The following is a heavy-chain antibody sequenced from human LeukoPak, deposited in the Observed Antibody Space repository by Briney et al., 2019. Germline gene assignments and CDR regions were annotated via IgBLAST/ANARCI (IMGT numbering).Heavy chain of an antibody. J-gene: IGHJ4*01. D-gene: IGHD3-22*01. CDR2: IYSSGGA. V-gene: IGHV4-59*08. CDR3: ARHRDYYDT. CDR1: GXSINNNF. Sequence: SETLSLTCTVSGXSINNNFWTWIRKPPGKGLEWIGYIYSSGGANYNPSLKSRVIISGDTSKNQISLNLTSVTAADTAVYFCARHRDYYDTWGHGTLVTVSS.